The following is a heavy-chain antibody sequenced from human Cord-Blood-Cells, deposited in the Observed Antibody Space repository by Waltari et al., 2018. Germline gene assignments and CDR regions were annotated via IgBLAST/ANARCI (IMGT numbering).Heavy chain of an antibody. CDR2: ISWNSGSI. CDR1: GFTFDDYA. CDR3: AKAVYSSSYFDY. Sequence: EVQLVESGGGLVQPGRSLRLSCAASGFTFDDYAMSWVRQAPGKGLEWVSGISWNSGSIGYADSVKGRFTISRDNAKNSLYLQMNSLRAEDTALYYCAKAVYSSSYFDYWGQGTLVTVSS. D-gene: IGHD6-6*01. V-gene: IGHV3-9*01. J-gene: IGHJ4*02.